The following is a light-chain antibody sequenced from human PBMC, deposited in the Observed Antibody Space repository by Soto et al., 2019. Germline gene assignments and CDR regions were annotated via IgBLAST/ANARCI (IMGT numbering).Light chain of an antibody. CDR3: ATWDDSLSAGV. J-gene: IGLJ3*02. Sequence: QSVVTQPPSVSAAPGQTVTISCSGSSSSSHIGHHSVSWYQHLPGTAPKLLIYDNDQRPSGAPDRFSGSKSGTSASLAIRGLRSDDEADYYCATWDDSLSAGVFGGGTKVTVL. CDR1: SSSSHIGHHS. V-gene: IGLV1-51*01. CDR2: DND.